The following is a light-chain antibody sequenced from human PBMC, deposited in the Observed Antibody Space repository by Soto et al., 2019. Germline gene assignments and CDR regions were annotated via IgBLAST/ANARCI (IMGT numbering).Light chain of an antibody. CDR3: QQYYSYPRT. CDR2: AAS. V-gene: IGKV1-8*01. CDR1: QGISSY. J-gene: IGKJ1*01. Sequence: ALRMTQSPSSFSASTGDRVTITCRASQGISSYLAWYQQKSGKAPKLLIYAASTLQSGVPSRFSGSGSGTDFTLTISCLQSEDFATYYCQQYYSYPRTFGQGTKVEIK.